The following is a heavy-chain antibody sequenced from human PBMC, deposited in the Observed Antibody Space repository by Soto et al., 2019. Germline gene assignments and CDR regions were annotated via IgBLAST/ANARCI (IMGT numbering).Heavy chain of an antibody. D-gene: IGHD6-19*01. CDR3: ARRSFSSGWDFDY. CDR2: INLSVGNT. J-gene: IGHJ4*02. V-gene: IGHV1-46*01. CDR1: GYTFTTYY. Sequence: QVHLVQSGAEVKKPGASVKVSCKASGYTFTTYYMHWARQVPGQGLEWMGIINLSVGNTTYAQKFQGRVTMTRDTSTSTVYMELSSLRSEDTAVYYCARRSFSSGWDFDYWGQGTLVTVSS.